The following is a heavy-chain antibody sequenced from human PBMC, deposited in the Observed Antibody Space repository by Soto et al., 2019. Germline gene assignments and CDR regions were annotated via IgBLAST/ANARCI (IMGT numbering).Heavy chain of an antibody. Sequence: SETLSLTCRLSGGSITCAYYWNWIRQHPGKGLEWIGSIHYRGSTYYNPSLKTRITISLDRSNNQFSLNLSSVTAADTAVYYCARVRDSFGLDVWGQGTTVS. CDR3: ARVRDSFGLDV. D-gene: IGHD2-15*01. CDR2: IHYRGST. CDR1: GGSITCAYY. V-gene: IGHV4-31*03. J-gene: IGHJ6*02.